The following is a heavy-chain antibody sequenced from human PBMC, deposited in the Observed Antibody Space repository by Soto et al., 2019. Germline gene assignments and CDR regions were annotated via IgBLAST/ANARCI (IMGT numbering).Heavy chain of an antibody. D-gene: IGHD4-17*01. CDR1: GGSISTGGYY. CDR2: IYYSGST. CDR3: ARRLSVTLFDN. Sequence: QVQLQESGPGLVKPSQTLSLTCTVSGGSISTGGYYWTWIRQHQGKGLEWIGYIYYSGSTYYNPSLKSRVTISVDTSKNQFSLKLSSVTAAGTAVYYCARRLSVTLFDNWGQGTLVTVSS. V-gene: IGHV4-31*03. J-gene: IGHJ4*02.